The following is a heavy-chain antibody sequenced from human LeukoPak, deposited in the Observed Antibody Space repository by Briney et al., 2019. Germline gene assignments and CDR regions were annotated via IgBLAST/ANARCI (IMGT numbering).Heavy chain of an antibody. D-gene: IGHD3-10*01. CDR3: ARDPYGSGDGYFDY. Sequence: GGSLRLSCTTSGFTFSGYGMHWVRQAPGKGLEWVAVIWSDGSNKYYGDSVKGRFTISRDDPKNTIYLQMNSLRAEDTAVYYCARDPYGSGDGYFDYWGQGTLVTVSS. J-gene: IGHJ4*02. V-gene: IGHV3-33*01. CDR2: IWSDGSNK. CDR1: GFTFSGYG.